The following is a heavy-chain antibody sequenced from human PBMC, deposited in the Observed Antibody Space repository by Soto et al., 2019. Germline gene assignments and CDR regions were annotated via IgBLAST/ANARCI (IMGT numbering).Heavy chain of an antibody. D-gene: IGHD3-22*01. CDR3: ARGSGAYYYDCSGYFRGDDAFDI. V-gene: IGHV1-8*01. Sequence: ASVKVSCKASGYTFTSYDINWVRQATGQGLEWMGWMNPNSGNTGYAQKFQGRVTMTRNTSISTAYMELSSLRSEDTAVYYCARGSGAYYYDCSGYFRGDDAFDIWGQGTMVTVSS. J-gene: IGHJ3*02. CDR1: GYTFTSYD. CDR2: MNPNSGNT.